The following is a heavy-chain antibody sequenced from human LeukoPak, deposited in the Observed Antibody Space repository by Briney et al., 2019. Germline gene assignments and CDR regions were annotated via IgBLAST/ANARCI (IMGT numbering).Heavy chain of an antibody. J-gene: IGHJ4*02. CDR3: ASSPGIRHLGY. V-gene: IGHV4-61*01. D-gene: IGHD3-10*01. CDR2: IYYSGST. Sequence: SETLSLTCTVSGGSVSSGSYYWSWIRQPPGKGLEWIGYIYYSGSTNYNPSLKSRVTISVDTSKNQFSLKLSSVTAADTAVYYCASSPGIRHLGYWGQGTLVTVSS. CDR1: GGSVSSGSYY.